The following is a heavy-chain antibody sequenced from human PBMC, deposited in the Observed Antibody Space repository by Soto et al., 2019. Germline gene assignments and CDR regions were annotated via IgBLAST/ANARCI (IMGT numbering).Heavy chain of an antibody. CDR1: GCTFSSHA. J-gene: IGHJ6*02. V-gene: IGHV3-23*01. CDR2: ISGSGGST. D-gene: IGHD1-26*01. Sequence: PGGSLRLSWAASGCTFSSHAMSWVRQAPGKGLEWVSAISGSGGSTYYADSVKGRFTISRDNSKNTLYLQMNSLRAEDTAVYYCARKIGATDYYGMDVWGQGTTVTVSS. CDR3: ARKIGATDYYGMDV.